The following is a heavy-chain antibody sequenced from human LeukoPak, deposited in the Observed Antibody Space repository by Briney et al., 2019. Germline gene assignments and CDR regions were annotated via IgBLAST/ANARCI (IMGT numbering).Heavy chain of an antibody. CDR3: ARVGTVTLYYYYMDV. Sequence: PSETLSLTCTVSGYSLSSGYYWGWLRQPPGKGLEWIGSIYHSGSTYYNPSLKSRVTISVDTSKNQFSLKLSSVTAADTAVYYCARVGTVTLYYYYMDVWGKGTTVTVSS. J-gene: IGHJ6*03. V-gene: IGHV4-38-2*02. D-gene: IGHD4-17*01. CDR2: IYHSGST. CDR1: GYSLSSGYY.